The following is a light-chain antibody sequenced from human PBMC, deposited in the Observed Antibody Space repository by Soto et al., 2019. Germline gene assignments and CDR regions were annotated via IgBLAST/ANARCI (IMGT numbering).Light chain of an antibody. CDR2: DAS. CDR1: QSVSSN. V-gene: IGKV3-11*01. J-gene: IGKJ4*01. CDR3: QQHSDWPLT. Sequence: EIVLIQSPATLSLSPGERATLSCRASQSVSSNLACYHQNPGQAPRLLIFDASNRATGIPARFSGSGSWTYFTLTISSLEPEDFAVYYCQQHSDWPLTFGGGTKVEI.